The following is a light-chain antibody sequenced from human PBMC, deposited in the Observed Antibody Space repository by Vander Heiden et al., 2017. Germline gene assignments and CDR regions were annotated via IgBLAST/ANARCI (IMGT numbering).Light chain of an antibody. CDR3: AAWDDSLNGRV. V-gene: IGLV1-36*01. CDR2: SDD. J-gene: IGLJ3*02. CDR1: SSNIGNNA. Sequence: QSVLTQPPSVSEAPRQRGTISWSGSSSNIGNNAVNWYQQLPGQAPKLLFYSDDVLPSGVSDRFSGSKSGTSASLTISGLQSEDEADYYCAAWDDSLNGRVFGRGTKLTVL.